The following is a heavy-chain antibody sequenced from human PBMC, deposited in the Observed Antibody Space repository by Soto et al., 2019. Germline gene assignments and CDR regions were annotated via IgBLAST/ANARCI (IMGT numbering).Heavy chain of an antibody. V-gene: IGHV1-18*04. Sequence: ASVKVSCKASGSTFTSYGISWVRQAPGQGLECMGWISAYNGNTNYAQKLQGRVTMTTDTSTSTAYMELRSLRSDDTAVYYCARDLYYYDSSGYYRPGDYYYGMDVWGQGTTVTVSS. J-gene: IGHJ6*02. CDR1: GSTFTSYG. D-gene: IGHD3-22*01. CDR2: ISAYNGNT. CDR3: ARDLYYYDSSGYYRPGDYYYGMDV.